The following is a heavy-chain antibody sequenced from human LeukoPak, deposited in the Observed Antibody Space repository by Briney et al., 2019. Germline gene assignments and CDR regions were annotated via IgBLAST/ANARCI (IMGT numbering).Heavy chain of an antibody. CDR2: ISPNSGGT. Sequence: ASVKVSCKASGYTFTGYYMHWVRQAPGQGLEWMGWISPNSGGTDYAQKFQGRVTMTRDTSISTAYMELSRLRSDDTAVYYCARASIYYYYYMDVWGKGTTVTVSS. V-gene: IGHV1-2*02. CDR3: ARASIYYYYYMDV. D-gene: IGHD2-21*01. J-gene: IGHJ6*03. CDR1: GYTFTGYY.